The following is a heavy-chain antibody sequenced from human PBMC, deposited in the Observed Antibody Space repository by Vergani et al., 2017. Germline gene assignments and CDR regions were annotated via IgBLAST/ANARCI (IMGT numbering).Heavy chain of an antibody. V-gene: IGHV4-59*01. CDR1: GGSISSYY. CDR3: ARIPGIAVAGTLWGPQEKYYYYGMDV. J-gene: IGHJ6*02. D-gene: IGHD6-19*01. CDR2: IYYSGST. Sequence: QVQLQESGPGLVKPSETLSLTCTVSGGSISSYYWSWIRQPPGKGLEWIGYIYYSGSTNYNPSLKSRVTISVDTSKNQFSLKLSSVTAADTAVYYCARIPGIAVAGTLWGPQEKYYYYGMDVWGQGTTVTVSS.